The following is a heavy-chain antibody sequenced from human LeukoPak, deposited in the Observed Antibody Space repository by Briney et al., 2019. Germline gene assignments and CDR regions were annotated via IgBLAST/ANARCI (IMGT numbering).Heavy chain of an antibody. CDR1: GLTFHTSA. D-gene: IGHD3-3*01. CDR2: IVLGSGNT. CDR3: AAQRGASLHDFWSTRLFDP. J-gene: IGHJ5*02. Sequence: SVEVSCKASGLTFHTSAMRWVRQARGQRLEWIGWIVLGSGNTVYSHKFHDRVIITRDMSTSTVYMELDNLGSDDTAVYYCAAQRGASLHDFWSTRLFDPWGQGTLVTVSS. V-gene: IGHV1-58*02.